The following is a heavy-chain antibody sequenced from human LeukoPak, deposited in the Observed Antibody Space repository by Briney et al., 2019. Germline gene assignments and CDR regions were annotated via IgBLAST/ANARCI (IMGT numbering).Heavy chain of an antibody. V-gene: IGHV3-74*01. D-gene: IGHD3-22*01. Sequence: GGSLRLSCAASGFTFSSYWMHWVRQAPGKGLVWVSRINSDGSSTSYADSVKGRFTISRDNAKNMLYLQMSSLRAEDTAVYYCARVGLYYYDSSGYASGAFDIWGQGTMVTVSS. CDR1: GFTFSSYW. J-gene: IGHJ3*02. CDR2: INSDGSST. CDR3: ARVGLYYYDSSGYASGAFDI.